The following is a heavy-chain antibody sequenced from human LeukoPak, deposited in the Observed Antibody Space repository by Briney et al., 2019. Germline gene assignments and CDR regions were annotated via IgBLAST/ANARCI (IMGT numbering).Heavy chain of an antibody. V-gene: IGHV1-2*02. CDR1: GYTFTGYY. Sequence: GASVKVSCKASGYTFTGYYMHWVRQAPGQGLEWMGWINPNSGGTNYAQKFQGRVTMTRDTSISTAYMELSSLRSEDTAVYYCARVEMTTRSGGAFDIWGQGTMVIVSS. J-gene: IGHJ3*02. D-gene: IGHD5-24*01. CDR2: INPNSGGT. CDR3: ARVEMTTRSGGAFDI.